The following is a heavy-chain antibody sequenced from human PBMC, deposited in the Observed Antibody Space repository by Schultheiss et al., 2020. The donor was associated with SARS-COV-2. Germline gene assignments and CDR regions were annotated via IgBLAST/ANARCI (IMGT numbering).Heavy chain of an antibody. CDR1: GGTFSSYA. CDR2: IIPIFGTA. J-gene: IGHJ6*02. Sequence: SVKVSCKASGGTFSSYAISWVRQAPGQGLEWMGGIIPIFGTANYAQKFQGRVTITADESTSTAYMELSSLRSEDTAVYYCARELRSGYSYYGMDVWGQGTTVTVSS. V-gene: IGHV1-69*13. D-gene: IGHD3-3*01. CDR3: ARELRSGYSYYGMDV.